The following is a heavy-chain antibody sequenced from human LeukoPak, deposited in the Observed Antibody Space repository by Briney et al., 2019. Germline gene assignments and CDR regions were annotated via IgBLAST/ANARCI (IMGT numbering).Heavy chain of an antibody. D-gene: IGHD1-14*01. CDR2: IYYSGST. CDR1: GGSISSYY. J-gene: IGHJ4*02. Sequence: SETLSLTCTVSGGSISSYYWSWIRQPPGKGLEWIGYIYYSGSTNYNPSLKSRVTISVDTSKNQFSLKLSSVTAADTAVYYCTRGNHIPDFDFDYWGQGTLVTVSS. CDR3: TRGNHIPDFDFDY. V-gene: IGHV4-59*01.